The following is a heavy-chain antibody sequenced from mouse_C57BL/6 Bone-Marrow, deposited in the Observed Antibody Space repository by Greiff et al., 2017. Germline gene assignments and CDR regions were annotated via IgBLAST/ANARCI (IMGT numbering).Heavy chain of an antibody. CDR3: TTRGPDV. J-gene: IGHJ1*03. CDR2: IDPENGDT. CDR1: GFNIKDDY. V-gene: IGHV14-4*01. Sequence: EVKLVESGAELVRPGASVKLSCTASGFNIKDDYMHWVKQRPEQGLEWIGWIDPENGDTEYASKFQGKATITADTSSNTASLQLSSLTSEDTAVYYCTTRGPDVWGTGTTVTVSS.